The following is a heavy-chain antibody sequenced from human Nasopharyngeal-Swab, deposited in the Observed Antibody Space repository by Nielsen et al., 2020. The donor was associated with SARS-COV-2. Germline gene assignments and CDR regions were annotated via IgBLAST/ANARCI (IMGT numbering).Heavy chain of an antibody. D-gene: IGHD3-22*01. V-gene: IGHV1-2*06. CDR3: ARTYDGRDYYNEDDFDI. J-gene: IGHJ3*02. CDR2: INPNSGGT. Sequence: WVRQATGQGLEWMGRINPNSGGTNYAQKFEGRVTMSRDTSISTTYMELTRLRYDDTAVYYCARTYDGRDYYNEDDFDIWGLGTMVTVSS.